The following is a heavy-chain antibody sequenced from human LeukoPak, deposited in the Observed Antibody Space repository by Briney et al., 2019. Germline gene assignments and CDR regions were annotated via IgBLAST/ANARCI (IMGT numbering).Heavy chain of an antibody. D-gene: IGHD5-24*01. CDR3: AKDRNAWPTNFDS. CDR2: ICSSGGTT. J-gene: IGHJ4*02. CDR1: GFTLCTYA. V-gene: IGHV3-23*01. Sequence: VRSLRLSCAASGFTLCTYAVSWVPDAPGKGLEWGSAICSSGGTTYYADSVKGRFSISRDNSKTTLCLRMNSLRAEDTAIYYCAKDRNAWPTNFDSWGQGTLVTVSA.